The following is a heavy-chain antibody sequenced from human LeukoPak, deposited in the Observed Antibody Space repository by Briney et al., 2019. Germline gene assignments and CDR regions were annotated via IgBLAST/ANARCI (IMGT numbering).Heavy chain of an antibody. CDR2: IYYSGST. CDR1: GGSLGRYY. V-gene: IGHV4-59*08. D-gene: IGHD2-21*01. Sequence: SETLSLTCTVSGGSLGRYYWSWIRQPPGKGLEWIGYIYYSGSTSYNPPLKSRVTMSVDTSKKQISLKLSSVTAADTAVYYCASFYQAYYFDFWGQGTLVTVSS. CDR3: ASFYQAYYFDF. J-gene: IGHJ4*02.